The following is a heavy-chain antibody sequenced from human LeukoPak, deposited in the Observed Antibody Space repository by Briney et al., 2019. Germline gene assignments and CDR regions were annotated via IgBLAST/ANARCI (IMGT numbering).Heavy chain of an antibody. D-gene: IGHD6-13*01. CDR3: ARSDSSPRGGYFDY. Sequence: ASVKVSCKAYGYTFTIYYMHWVRQAPGQGLEWMGIINPSGGSTSYAQKFQGRVTMTRDMSTSTVYMELSSLRSEDTAVYYCARSDSSPRGGYFDYWGQGTLVTVSS. CDR2: INPSGGST. V-gene: IGHV1-46*01. J-gene: IGHJ4*02. CDR1: GYTFTIYY.